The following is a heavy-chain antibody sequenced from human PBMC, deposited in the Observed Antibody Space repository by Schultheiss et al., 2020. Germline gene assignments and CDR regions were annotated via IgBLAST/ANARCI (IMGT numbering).Heavy chain of an antibody. J-gene: IGHJ5*02. CDR3: ARGRT. Sequence: GGSLRLSCAASGFPFTNYGLTWVRQAQGKGLEWVAGISGSGGSTYYAESVKGRFTVSRDNSKNMLYLQMNSLRDEDTAVYYCARGRTWGQGTLVTVSS. CDR1: GFPFTNYG. CDR2: ISGSGGST. V-gene: IGHV3-23*01.